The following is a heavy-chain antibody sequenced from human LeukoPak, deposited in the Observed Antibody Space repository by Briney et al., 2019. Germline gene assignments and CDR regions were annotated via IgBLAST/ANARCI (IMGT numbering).Heavy chain of an antibody. CDR1: GGTFSSYA. D-gene: IGHD6-19*01. Sequence: GASVKVSCKASGGTFSSYAISWVRQAPGQGLEWMGGIIPIFGTANYAQKFQGRVTITADESTSTAYMELSSLRSEDTAVYYCARLQWDSSGWYFNFDYWGQGSLVTVSS. CDR3: ARLQWDSSGWYFNFDY. CDR2: IIPIFGTA. V-gene: IGHV1-69*13. J-gene: IGHJ4*02.